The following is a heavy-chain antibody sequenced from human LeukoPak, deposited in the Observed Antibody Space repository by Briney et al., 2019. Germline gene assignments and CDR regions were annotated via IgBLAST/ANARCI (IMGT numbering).Heavy chain of an antibody. V-gene: IGHV3-23*01. Sequence: GGSLRLSCAASGFTFSSYAMTWGRQAPGKGLEWVSDISGSDAGTYYADSVKGRFTISRDNSKNTLYLQMNSLRAEDTAIYYCAKERSFGTWLGDYWGQGTLVTVSS. D-gene: IGHD2/OR15-2a*01. CDR2: ISGSDAGT. CDR3: AKERSFGTWLGDY. CDR1: GFTFSSYA. J-gene: IGHJ4*02.